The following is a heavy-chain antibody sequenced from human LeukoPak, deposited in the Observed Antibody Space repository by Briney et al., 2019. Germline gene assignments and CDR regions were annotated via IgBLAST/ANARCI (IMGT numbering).Heavy chain of an antibody. CDR2: INPSIDSI. CDR1: GYTLTTYY. J-gene: IGHJ4*02. Sequence: ASVKVSCKASGYTLTTYYIHWVRQAPGQGLEWMGIINPSIDSINYARKFQRRVTMTSDTSTSTVYMELSDLRPEDTAVYYCAREWRIQLYLPDYWGQGTLVTVSS. CDR3: AREWRIQLYLPDY. D-gene: IGHD5-18*01. V-gene: IGHV1-46*01.